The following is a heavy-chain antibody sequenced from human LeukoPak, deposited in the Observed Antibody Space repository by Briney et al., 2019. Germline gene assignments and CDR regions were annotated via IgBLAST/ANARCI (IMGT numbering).Heavy chain of an antibody. D-gene: IGHD3-22*01. J-gene: IGHJ4*02. V-gene: IGHV4-4*07. CDR1: GGSISSYY. CDR2: IYTSEST. CDR3: ARASGYPPFDY. Sequence: SETLSLTCTVSGGSISSYYWSWIRQPAGKGLEWIGLIYTSESTTYNPPLNSRVTMSVDSSKNQFSLKLSSETAADKAVYYCARASGYPPFDYWGQGTLVTVSS.